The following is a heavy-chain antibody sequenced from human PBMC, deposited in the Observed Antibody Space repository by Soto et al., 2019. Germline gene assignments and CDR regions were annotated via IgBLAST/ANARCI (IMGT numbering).Heavy chain of an antibody. D-gene: IGHD1-1*01. Sequence: EVQLLESGGGLVQPGGSLSLSCAASGFTFSSYAMSWVRQAPGKGLEWVSAISGSGGSTYYADSVKGRFTISRDNSKNTLYLQMNSLRAEDTAVYYCEKGWYNTGYGMDVWGQGTTVTVSS. CDR1: GFTFSSYA. J-gene: IGHJ6*02. CDR2: ISGSGGST. V-gene: IGHV3-23*01. CDR3: EKGWYNTGYGMDV.